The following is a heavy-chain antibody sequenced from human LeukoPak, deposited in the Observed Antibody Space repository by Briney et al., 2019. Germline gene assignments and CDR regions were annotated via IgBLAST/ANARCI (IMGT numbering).Heavy chain of an antibody. CDR2: IKSKTEGETT. CDR1: GLTFSNAC. CDR3: ATDFYDST. J-gene: IGHJ5*02. D-gene: IGHD3-22*01. V-gene: IGHV3-15*01. Sequence: PGGSLRLSCAASGLTFSNACMSWVSQAPGKGLEWVGRIKSKTEGETTDYATPVKGRFTISRDDSKDTLYLQMNSLQTEDTAVYYCATDFYDSTWGQGTLVTVSS.